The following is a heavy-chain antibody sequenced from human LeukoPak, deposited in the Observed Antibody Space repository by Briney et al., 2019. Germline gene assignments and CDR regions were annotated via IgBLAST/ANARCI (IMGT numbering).Heavy chain of an antibody. CDR1: GFTFSRHS. CDR2: IADNSNQI. V-gene: IGHV3-48*01. CDR3: ARNDYGDYGFDY. Sequence: GGSLRLSCAASGFTFSRHSMHWVRQASGKGLEWVSFIADNSNQIDYADSVKGRFTISRDNAKKSFYLQMNSLRAEDTAVYYCARNDYGDYGFDYWGQGTLVTVSS. D-gene: IGHD4-17*01. J-gene: IGHJ4*02.